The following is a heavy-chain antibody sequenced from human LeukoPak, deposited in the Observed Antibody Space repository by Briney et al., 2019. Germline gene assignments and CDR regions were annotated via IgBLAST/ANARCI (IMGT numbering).Heavy chain of an antibody. V-gene: IGHV3-30-3*01. Sequence: PGRSLRLSCAASGFTFNTYAMHWVRQAPGKGLEWVAVTSNDGTNKYYADSVKGRFTVSRDNSKNTLYLQMNSLRPGDTAVYYCARDSWGLSGYCDYWGQGTLVTVSS. CDR3: ARDSWGLSGYCDY. CDR1: GFTFNTYA. J-gene: IGHJ4*02. D-gene: IGHD3-3*01. CDR2: TSNDGTNK.